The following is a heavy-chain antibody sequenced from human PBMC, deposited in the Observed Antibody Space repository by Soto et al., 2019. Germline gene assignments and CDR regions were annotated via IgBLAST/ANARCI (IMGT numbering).Heavy chain of an antibody. CDR2: TYYSGST. CDR3: ARDRMFDY. Sequence: PSETLSLTCAVSGGSISSYYWSWIRQPPGKGLEWIGYTYYSGSTNYNPSLKSRVTISVDTSKNQFSLKLSSVTAADTAVYYCARDRMFDYWGQGTLVTVSS. V-gene: IGHV4-59*01. CDR1: GGSISSYY. J-gene: IGHJ4*02.